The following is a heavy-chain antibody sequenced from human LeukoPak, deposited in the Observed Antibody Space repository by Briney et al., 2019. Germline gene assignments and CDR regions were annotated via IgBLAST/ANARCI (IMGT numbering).Heavy chain of an antibody. CDR1: GFTFSSYG. CDR3: ARVTKGIATEFDY. CDR2: ISGSGGST. V-gene: IGHV3-23*01. Sequence: GGSLILSCAASGFTFSSYGMSWVRQAPGKGLEWVSAISGSGGSTYYADSVKGRFTISRDNSKNTLYLQMNSLRAEDTAIYYCARVTKGIATEFDYWGQGTLVTVSS. D-gene: IGHD6-13*01. J-gene: IGHJ4*02.